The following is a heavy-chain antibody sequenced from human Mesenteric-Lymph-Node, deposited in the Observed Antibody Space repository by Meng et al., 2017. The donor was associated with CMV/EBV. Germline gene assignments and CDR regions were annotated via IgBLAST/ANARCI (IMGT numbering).Heavy chain of an antibody. CDR3: ARARGRIAAAEDYFDY. V-gene: IGHV3-74*01. J-gene: IGHJ4*02. CDR1: GFTFSNYW. CDR2: ISSDGSTT. Sequence: GGSLRLSCAASGFTFSNYWMHWVRQAPGKGLVWVSRISSDGSTTNYADSVKGRFTISRDNAKNTLYLQMNSLRAEDTAVYYCARARGRIAAAEDYFDYWGQGTLVTVSS. D-gene: IGHD6-13*01.